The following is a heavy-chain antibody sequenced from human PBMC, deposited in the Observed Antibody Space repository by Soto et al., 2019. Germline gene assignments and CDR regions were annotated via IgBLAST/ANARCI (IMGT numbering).Heavy chain of an antibody. CDR2: IYYSGST. CDR1: GGSISSSSCY. J-gene: IGHJ6*03. Sequence: PSETLSLTCTVSGGSISSSSCYWGWIRQPPGKGLEWIGSIYYSGSTYYNPSLKSRVTISVDTSKNQFSLKLSSVTAADTAVYYCARRRGDNYYYYYYMDVWGKGTTVTVSS. CDR3: ARRRGDNYYYYYYMDV. V-gene: IGHV4-39*01. D-gene: IGHD2-21*02.